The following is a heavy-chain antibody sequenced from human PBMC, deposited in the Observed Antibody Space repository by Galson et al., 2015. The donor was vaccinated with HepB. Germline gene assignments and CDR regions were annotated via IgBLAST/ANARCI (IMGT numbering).Heavy chain of an antibody. CDR3: ARVADADYGDHTYFDS. J-gene: IGHJ4*02. V-gene: IGHV3-11*06. CDR1: GFTFSDYY. CDR2: ISGSRTYT. D-gene: IGHD4-17*01. Sequence: SLRLSCAASGFTFSDYYMSWIRQAPGKGLEWLSYISGSRTYTNYADSVKGRFTISRDNAKNSLFLQMNSLRAEDTAVYYCARVADADYGDHTYFDSWGQGILVTVSS.